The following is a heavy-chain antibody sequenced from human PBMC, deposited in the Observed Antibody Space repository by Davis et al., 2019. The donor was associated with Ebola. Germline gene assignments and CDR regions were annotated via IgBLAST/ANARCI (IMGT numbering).Heavy chain of an antibody. CDR2: INSDGSST. CDR1: GFTFSSYW. Sequence: GESLKISCAASGFTFSSYWMHWVRQAPGKGLVWVSRINSDGSSTSYADSVKGRFTISRDNAKNTLYLQMNSLRAEDTAVYYCARDQRGAVAGLDYWGQGTLVTVSS. J-gene: IGHJ4*02. CDR3: ARDQRGAVAGLDY. D-gene: IGHD6-19*01. V-gene: IGHV3-74*01.